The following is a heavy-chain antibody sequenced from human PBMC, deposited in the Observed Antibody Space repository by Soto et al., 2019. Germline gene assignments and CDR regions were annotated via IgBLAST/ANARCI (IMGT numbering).Heavy chain of an antibody. CDR3: ATSYDTGFDP. Sequence: QLQLVQSAAEVKKPGASVRVSCKAYGYPFIKYGISWIRQAPEQGLEGMGWIKVDSGYTNYAQKFQARVTMTADTSSDTAFMELRSLRLDDTAVYFCATSYDTGFDPWGQGTLVSVSS. D-gene: IGHD3-9*01. CDR1: GYPFIKYG. V-gene: IGHV1-18*04. CDR2: IKVDSGYT. J-gene: IGHJ5*02.